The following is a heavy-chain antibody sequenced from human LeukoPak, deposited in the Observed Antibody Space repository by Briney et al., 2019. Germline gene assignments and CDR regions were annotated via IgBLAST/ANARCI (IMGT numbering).Heavy chain of an antibody. J-gene: IGHJ4*02. CDR3: AAPEGGYYDIRPD. CDR2: IKQDGSEK. CDR1: GFTFSNLW. V-gene: IGHV3-7*03. Sequence: GGSLRLSCAASGFTFSNLWMSWVRQAPGKGLKWVANIKQDGSEKYYVDSVKGRFTISRDNAQNSLYLQMNSLRAEDTAVYYCAAPEGGYYDIRPDWGQGTLATVSS. D-gene: IGHD3-22*01.